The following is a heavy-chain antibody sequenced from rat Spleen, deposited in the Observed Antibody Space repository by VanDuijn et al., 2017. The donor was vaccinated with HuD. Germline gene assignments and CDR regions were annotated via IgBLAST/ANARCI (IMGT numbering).Heavy chain of an antibody. CDR3: ARRHYGYTDYFDY. Sequence: EVQLAGSGGGLVQPGRSMKLSCTASGFTFSDYYMAWVRQAPAKGLEWVATISSDGRRNYYRDSVKGRFTISRDNAKSSLYLQMDSLRSEDTATYYCARRHYGYTDYFDYWGQGVMVTVSS. CDR1: GFTFSDYY. CDR2: ISSDGRRN. J-gene: IGHJ2*01. D-gene: IGHD1-9*01. V-gene: IGHV5-7*01.